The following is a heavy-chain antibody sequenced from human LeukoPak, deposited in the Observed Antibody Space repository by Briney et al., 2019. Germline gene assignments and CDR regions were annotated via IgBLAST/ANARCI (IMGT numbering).Heavy chain of an antibody. V-gene: IGHV3-7*02. CDR3: ARLMGERSLFDY. Sequence: GGSLRLSCAASGFTFSSCWMTWVPQAPGTGREWVTNIKQDGKEKYYVDSVKGRFSISRDNAKNSVYLQMNSLRAEDTAVYYCARLMGERSLFDYWGQGVLVTVSS. J-gene: IGHJ4*02. CDR2: IKQDGKEK. CDR1: GFTFSSCW. D-gene: IGHD1-26*01.